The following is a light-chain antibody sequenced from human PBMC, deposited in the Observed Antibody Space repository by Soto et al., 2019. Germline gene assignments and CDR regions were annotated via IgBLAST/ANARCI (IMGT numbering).Light chain of an antibody. Sequence: EIVLTQPPGTLSLSPGERATLSCRASQSVSSSYLTWYQQKPGQAPRLIIYGASSRATGIPDRFCGSGSGTDFTLTISRPEPEDFAVYYCQQYGSSPPITFGQGTRLEIK. CDR2: GAS. CDR1: QSVSSSY. V-gene: IGKV3-20*01. CDR3: QQYGSSPPIT. J-gene: IGKJ5*01.